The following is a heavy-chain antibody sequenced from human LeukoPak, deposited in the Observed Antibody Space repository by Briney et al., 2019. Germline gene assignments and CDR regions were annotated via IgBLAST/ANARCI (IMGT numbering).Heavy chain of an antibody. J-gene: IGHJ6*03. CDR2: IYFSGST. D-gene: IGHD2-15*01. CDR1: GGSISSYY. CDR3: ARCPRGYCRGGSCYFYSYYMDV. Sequence: SETLSLTCTVSGGSISSYYWSWIRQPPGKGLEWIGYIYFSGSTNYSPSLKSRATISVDTSKNQFSLKLSSVTAADTAVYYCARCPRGYCRGGSCYFYSYYMDVWGQGTTVTVSS. V-gene: IGHV4-59*01.